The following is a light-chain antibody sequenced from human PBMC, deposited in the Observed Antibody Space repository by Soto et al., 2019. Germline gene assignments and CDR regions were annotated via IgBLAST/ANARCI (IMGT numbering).Light chain of an antibody. Sequence: DLQMTQSPSSLSASVGDRVTITCQASQDSSNYLNWYQQKPGKAPKLLIYDASNLETGVPSRFSGSGSGTDFTFTISSLQPEDIATYYCQQFDNLPLTFGGGTKVEIK. CDR1: QDSSNY. J-gene: IGKJ4*01. V-gene: IGKV1-33*01. CDR3: QQFDNLPLT. CDR2: DAS.